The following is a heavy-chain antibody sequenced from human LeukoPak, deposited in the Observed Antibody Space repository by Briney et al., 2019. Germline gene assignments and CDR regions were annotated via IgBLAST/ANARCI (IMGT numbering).Heavy chain of an antibody. CDR2: IYYSGST. Sequence: SETLSLTCTVSGGSISSYHWSWLRQPPGKGLEWIGYIYYSGSTNYNPSLTSRVTMSLDTSKNQFSLKLTSVTTADTAVYYCARSGGTYTSPFDSWGQGTLVTVSS. J-gene: IGHJ4*02. D-gene: IGHD2-2*02. CDR1: GGSISSYH. CDR3: ARSGGTYTSPFDS. V-gene: IGHV4-59*01.